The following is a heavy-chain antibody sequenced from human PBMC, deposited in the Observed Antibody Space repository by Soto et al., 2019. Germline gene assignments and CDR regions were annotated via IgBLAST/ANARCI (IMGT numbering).Heavy chain of an antibody. CDR2: LYYSGST. J-gene: IGHJ4*02. CDR1: GGSISSGGYY. V-gene: IGHV4-31*03. Sequence: QVQLQESGPGLVKPSQTLSLTCTVSGGSISSGGYYWSWIRQHPGKGLEWIGYLYYSGSTYSNPSLKSRVTISVDTSKNQFSLKLSSVTAADTAVYYCARDRGSTSYFDYWGQGTLVTVSS. CDR3: ARDRGSTSYFDY. D-gene: IGHD2-2*01.